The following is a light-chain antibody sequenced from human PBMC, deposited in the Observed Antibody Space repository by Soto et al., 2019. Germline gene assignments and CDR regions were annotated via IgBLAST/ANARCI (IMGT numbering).Light chain of an antibody. Sequence: EIVLTQSPATLSLSPGERATLSCRASQSVSSFLAWYQQKPGQAPRLLIYDASNRATGIPARFSGSGSGTDFTLTISRLEPEDFAGYYCQHRSTWPLTFVVGTKVEIK. CDR2: DAS. CDR3: QHRSTWPLT. J-gene: IGKJ4*01. V-gene: IGKV3-11*01. CDR1: QSVSSF.